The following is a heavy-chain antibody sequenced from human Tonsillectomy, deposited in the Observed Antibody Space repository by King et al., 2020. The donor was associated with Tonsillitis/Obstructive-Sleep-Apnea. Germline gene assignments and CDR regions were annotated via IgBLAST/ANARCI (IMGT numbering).Heavy chain of an antibody. J-gene: IGHJ6*03. CDR2: MWNDGSKL. CDR1: GFTFRNYG. Sequence: VQLVESGGGAVQPGRSVTLSCTASGFTFRNYGMHWVSKAPGKGLKWVAVMWNDGSKLYYTDSVKGRFPISRDNSKNTLYLQMNSLRAEDTAVYYCARDLRKGSYMDVWGKGTTVTVSS. CDR3: ARDLRKGSYMDV. V-gene: IGHV3-33*01.